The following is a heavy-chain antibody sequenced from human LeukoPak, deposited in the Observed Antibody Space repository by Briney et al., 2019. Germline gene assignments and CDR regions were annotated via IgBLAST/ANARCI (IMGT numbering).Heavy chain of an antibody. CDR3: VRETNWNIFDP. V-gene: IGHV3-48*03. CDR2: ISTSGTKR. J-gene: IGHJ5*02. Sequence: PGGSLRLSCAASGVIFSSYEMNWVRQAPGRGLEGISYISTSGTKRNYADSVKGRFTISRDNANMSLYLQMDSLRVEDTAVYYCVRETNWNIFDPWGQGTLVTVSS. CDR1: GVIFSSYE. D-gene: IGHD1/OR15-1a*01.